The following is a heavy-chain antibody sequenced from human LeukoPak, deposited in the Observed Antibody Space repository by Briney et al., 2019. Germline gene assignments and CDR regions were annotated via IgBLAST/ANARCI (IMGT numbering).Heavy chain of an antibody. CDR2: ISGSGGST. CDR3: ARDREGTLLGGGFDY. V-gene: IGHV3-23*01. D-gene: IGHD2-15*01. CDR1: GFTFSSYA. J-gene: IGHJ4*02. Sequence: PGGSLRLSCAASGFTFSSYAMSWVRQAPGKGLEWVSAISGSGGSTYYADSVKGRFTISRDNSKNTLYLQMNSLRAEDTAVYYCARDREGTLLGGGFDYWGQGTLVTVSS.